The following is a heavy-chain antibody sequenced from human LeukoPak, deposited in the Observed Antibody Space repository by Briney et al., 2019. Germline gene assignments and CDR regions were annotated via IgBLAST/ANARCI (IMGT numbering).Heavy chain of an antibody. CDR1: GDSVSSNSAA. CDR2: TYYRSKWYS. V-gene: IGHV6-1*01. J-gene: IGHJ4*02. Sequence: SQTLSLTCAISGDSVSSNSAAWNWIRQSPSRGLEWLGRTYYRSKWYSYYAASVKSRITINPDTSKNQFSLQPKSVTPEDTAVYYCARMVGLVSDYWGQGTLVTVSS. CDR3: ARMVGLVSDY. D-gene: IGHD3-10*01.